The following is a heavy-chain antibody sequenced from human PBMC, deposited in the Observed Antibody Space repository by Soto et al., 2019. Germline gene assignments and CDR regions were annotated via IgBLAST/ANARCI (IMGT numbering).Heavy chain of an antibody. Sequence: SETLSLTCTVSVDSITTYYWSWIRQPAGKGLEWIGRIDASGNTNYNPSLNSRVTMSIDTSKKQFSLKLTSVTAADTAIYYCARYSNNWFQTEGMDVWGQGTTVTV. CDR2: IDASGNT. CDR3: ARYSNNWFQTEGMDV. J-gene: IGHJ6*02. CDR1: VDSITTYY. V-gene: IGHV4-4*07. D-gene: IGHD6-13*01.